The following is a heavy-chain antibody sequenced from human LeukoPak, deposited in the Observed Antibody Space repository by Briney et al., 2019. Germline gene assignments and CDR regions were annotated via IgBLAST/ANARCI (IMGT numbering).Heavy chain of an antibody. V-gene: IGHV3-66*01. CDR1: GFTVSSNY. D-gene: IGHD3-10*01. J-gene: IGHJ4*02. CDR3: ARASLYGSGSYYSDY. CDR2: IYSDGRT. Sequence: GGSLRLSCAASGFTVSSNYMSWVRQAPGKGLEWVSVIYSDGRTFYADSVKARFTISRDNSKNTLHLQMNSLRAEDTAVYYCARASLYGSGSYYSDYWGQGTLVTVSS.